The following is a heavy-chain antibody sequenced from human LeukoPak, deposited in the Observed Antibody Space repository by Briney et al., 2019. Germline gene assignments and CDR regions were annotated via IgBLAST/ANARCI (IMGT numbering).Heavy chain of an antibody. V-gene: IGHV3-21*01. D-gene: IGHD3-22*01. CDR3: ARNPRTSGYYLGPPYYFDY. Sequence: GGSLRLSCAASGFTFSNYAMNWVRQAPGKGLEWVSSISSSSSYIYYADSVKGRFTISRDNAKSSLYLQMNSLRAEDTAVYYCARNPRTSGYYLGPPYYFDYWGQGTLVTVSS. CDR1: GFTFSNYA. J-gene: IGHJ4*02. CDR2: ISSSSSYI.